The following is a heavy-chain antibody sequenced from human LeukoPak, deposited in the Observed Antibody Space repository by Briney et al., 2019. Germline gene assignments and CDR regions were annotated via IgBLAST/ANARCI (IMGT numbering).Heavy chain of an antibody. J-gene: IGHJ6*03. CDR2: MSGSGDGT. CDR3: AKMMGQRLYDYCMDV. D-gene: IGHD3-16*01. V-gene: IGHV3-23*01. Sequence: GGSLRLSCAASGFAFSNFAMSWVRQAPGKGLEWVSAMSGSGDGTYYADSVKGRFTISRDNSKNTLYLQMNSLRGEDTAVYYCAKMMGQRLYDYCMDVWGKGTTVTVSS. CDR1: GFAFSNFA.